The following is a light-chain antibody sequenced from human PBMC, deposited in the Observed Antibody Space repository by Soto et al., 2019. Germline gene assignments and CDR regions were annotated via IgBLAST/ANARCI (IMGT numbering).Light chain of an antibody. Sequence: TQSPPTLPASVGAKAILSCRASQTVGRNLAWYQQKPGQAPRLLIHTASTRATGIPARFTGSGSGTDFTLTISSLEPEDFAVYYCQQRSNWPPKITFGQGTRLEIK. CDR1: QTVGRN. V-gene: IGKV3-11*01. CDR2: TAS. J-gene: IGKJ5*01. CDR3: QQRSNWPPKIT.